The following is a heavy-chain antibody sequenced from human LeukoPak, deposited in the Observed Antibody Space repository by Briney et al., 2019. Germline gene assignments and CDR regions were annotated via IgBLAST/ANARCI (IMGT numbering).Heavy chain of an antibody. CDR1: GGSISSYY. D-gene: IGHD3-22*01. CDR3: ARDPGYYDSSGYAFDY. Sequence: SETLSLTCTVSGGSISSYYRSWIRQPAGKGLEWIGRIYTSGSTNYNPSLKSRVTMSVDTSKNQFSLKLSSVTAADTAVYYCARDPGYYDSSGYAFDYWGQGTLVTVSS. CDR2: IYTSGST. V-gene: IGHV4-4*07. J-gene: IGHJ4*02.